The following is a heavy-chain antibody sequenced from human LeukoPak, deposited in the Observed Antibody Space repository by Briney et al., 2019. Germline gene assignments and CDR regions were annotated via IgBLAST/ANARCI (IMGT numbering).Heavy chain of an antibody. J-gene: IGHJ4*02. Sequence: PGGSLRLSCAAPGFTFSSYGMHWVRQAPGKGLEWVAFIRYDGSNKYYADSVKGRFTISRDNSKNTLNLQMNSLRAEDTALYYCARGGITIFGVVIPPDYWGQGTLVTVSS. CDR2: IRYDGSNK. V-gene: IGHV3-30*02. CDR3: ARGGITIFGVVIPPDY. D-gene: IGHD3-3*01. CDR1: GFTFSSYG.